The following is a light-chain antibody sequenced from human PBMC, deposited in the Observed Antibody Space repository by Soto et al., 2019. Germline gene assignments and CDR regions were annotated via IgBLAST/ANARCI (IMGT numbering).Light chain of an antibody. J-gene: IGKJ4*01. Sequence: EIVITRSPAPLSVSPGLRSTLPCMASQSVSSHLAWYQQKPGQAPRLLIYGASTRATGVPARFSGSGSGTEFTLTISSLQSEDFAVYYCQQDSSWPLTFGGGTKVDIK. CDR2: GAS. CDR1: QSVSSH. CDR3: QQDSSWPLT. V-gene: IGKV3-15*01.